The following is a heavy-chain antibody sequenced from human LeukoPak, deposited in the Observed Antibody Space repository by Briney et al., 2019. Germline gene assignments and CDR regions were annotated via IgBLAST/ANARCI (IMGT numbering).Heavy chain of an antibody. V-gene: IGHV4-61*08. D-gene: IGHD6-6*01. CDR2: INHSGST. Sequence: SETLSLTCTVSGGSVSSGDYYWSWIRQPPGKGLEWIGEINHSGSTNYNPSLKSRVTISVDTSKNQFSLKLSSVTAADTAVYYCARRGIAARPYDYWGQGTLVTVSS. CDR3: ARRGIAARPYDY. CDR1: GGSVSSGDYY. J-gene: IGHJ4*02.